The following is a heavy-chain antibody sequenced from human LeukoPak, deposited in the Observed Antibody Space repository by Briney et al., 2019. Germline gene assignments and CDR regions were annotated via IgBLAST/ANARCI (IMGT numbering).Heavy chain of an antibody. CDR3: ARAGGRSLDY. Sequence: SQTLSLTCAVSGGSISSGGYSWSWIRQPPGKGLEWIGYIYHSGSTYYNPSLKSRVTISVDRSKNQFSLKLSSVIAADTAVYYCARAGGRSLDYWGQGTLVTVSS. D-gene: IGHD3-10*01. CDR1: GGSISSGGYS. CDR2: IYHSGST. V-gene: IGHV4-30-2*01. J-gene: IGHJ4*02.